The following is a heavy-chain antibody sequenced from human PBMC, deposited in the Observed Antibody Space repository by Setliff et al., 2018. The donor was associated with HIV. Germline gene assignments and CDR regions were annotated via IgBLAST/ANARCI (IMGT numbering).Heavy chain of an antibody. D-gene: IGHD6-13*01. Sequence: SVKVSCKASGGTFSSYAISWVRQAPGQGLEWMGGIIPIFGTANYAQKFQGRVTITADKSTSTAYMELSSLRSEDTAVYYCARDQEGIAAAGTAWFDPWGQGTLVTVSS. J-gene: IGHJ5*02. V-gene: IGHV1-69*06. CDR2: IIPIFGTA. CDR3: ARDQEGIAAAGTAWFDP. CDR1: GGTFSSYA.